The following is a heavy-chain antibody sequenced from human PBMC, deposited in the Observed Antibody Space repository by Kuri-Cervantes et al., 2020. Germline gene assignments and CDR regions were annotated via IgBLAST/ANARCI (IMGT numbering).Heavy chain of an antibody. CDR2: INPNSGGT. J-gene: IGHJ6*02. CDR1: GYTFTGYY. D-gene: IGHD4-17*01. CDR3: ARAEDDYGDRLGMDV. Sequence: ASVKVSCKASGYTFTGYYMHWVRQAPGQGLEWMGWINPNSGGTNYAQKFQGRVTMTRNTSISTAYMELSSLRSEDTAVYYCARAEDDYGDRLGMDVWGQGTTVTVSS. V-gene: IGHV1-2*02.